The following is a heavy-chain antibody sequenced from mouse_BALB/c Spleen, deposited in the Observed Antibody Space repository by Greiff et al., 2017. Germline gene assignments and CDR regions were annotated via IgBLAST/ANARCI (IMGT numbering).Heavy chain of an antibody. V-gene: IGHV5-6-5*01. CDR3: ARGRGNGAMDY. Sequence: DVQLVESGGGLVKPGGSLKLSCAASGFTFSSYAMSWVRQTPEKRLEWVASISSGGSTYYPDSVKGRFTISRDNARNILYLQMSSLRSEDTAMYYCARGRGNGAMDYWGQGTSVTVSS. CDR1: GFTFSSYA. CDR2: ISSGGST. J-gene: IGHJ4*01. D-gene: IGHD2-1*01.